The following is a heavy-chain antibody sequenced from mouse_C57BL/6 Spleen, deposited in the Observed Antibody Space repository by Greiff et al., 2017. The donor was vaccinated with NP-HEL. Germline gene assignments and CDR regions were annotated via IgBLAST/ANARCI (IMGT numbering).Heavy chain of an antibody. CDR1: GFTFSSYG. D-gene: IGHD6-1*01. CDR3: ARDESAYYFDY. J-gene: IGHJ2*01. CDR2: ISSGGSYT. V-gene: IGHV5-6*02. Sequence: DVKLQESGGDLVKPGGSLKLSCAASGFTFSSYGMSWVRQTPDKRLEWVATISSGGSYTYYPDSVKGRFTISRDNAKNTLYLQMSSLKSEDTAMYYCARDESAYYFDYWGQGTTLTVSS.